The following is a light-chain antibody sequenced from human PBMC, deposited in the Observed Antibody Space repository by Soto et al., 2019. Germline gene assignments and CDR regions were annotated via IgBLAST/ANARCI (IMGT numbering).Light chain of an antibody. V-gene: IGLV2-14*01. CDR2: EVS. CDR3: SSYTSSSTLV. Sequence: QSALTQPAFVSGSPGQSITISCTGTSSDVGSYNYVSWYQQHPGKAPKLMIYEVSNRPSGVSNRFSGSKSGNTASLTISGLQAEDEADYYCSSYTSSSTLVFGGGTQLTVL. J-gene: IGLJ3*02. CDR1: SSDVGSYNY.